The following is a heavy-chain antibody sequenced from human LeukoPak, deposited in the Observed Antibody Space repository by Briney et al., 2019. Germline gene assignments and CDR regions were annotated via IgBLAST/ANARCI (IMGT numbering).Heavy chain of an antibody. CDR2: IYYSGST. J-gene: IGHJ4*02. CDR1: AGSITNSDYY. Sequence: SETLSLTCIVSAGSITNSDYYWDWIRQSPGKGLEWIGSIYYSGSTYYNPSLKSRVTISVDTSKNQFSLKLSSVTAADTAVYYCARRGRSSGLDYWGQGTLVTVSS. CDR3: ARRGRSSGLDY. V-gene: IGHV4-39*01. D-gene: IGHD6-19*01.